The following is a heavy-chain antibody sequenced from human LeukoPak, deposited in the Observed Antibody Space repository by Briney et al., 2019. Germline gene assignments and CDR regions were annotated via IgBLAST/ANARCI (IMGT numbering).Heavy chain of an antibody. V-gene: IGHV5-51*07. CDR1: GYSFTNYW. J-gene: IGHJ4*02. D-gene: IGHD3-22*01. Sequence: GESLNISCKGSGYSFTNYWIGWVHQMPGKGLEWMGIIHPGDSDTSFRPSFQGQVNISGDRSISTAYLQWSSLKASDTAMYYCARLSIGDSSGYYRAFDYWGQGTLVSV. CDR2: IHPGDSDT. CDR3: ARLSIGDSSGYYRAFDY.